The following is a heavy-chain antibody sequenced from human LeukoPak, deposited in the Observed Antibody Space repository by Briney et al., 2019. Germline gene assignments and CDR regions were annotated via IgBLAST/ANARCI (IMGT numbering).Heavy chain of an antibody. CDR2: ISAYNGNT. CDR3: ARDYRSIAAAGTVQYYYYYGMDV. J-gene: IGHJ6*02. CDR1: GYTFTSYG. Sequence: GASVKVSCKASGYTFTSYGISWVRQAPGQGLEWMGWISAYNGNTNYAQKLQGRVTMTTDTSTSTAYTELRSLRSDDTAVYYCARDYRSIAAAGTVQYYYYYGMDVWGQGTTVTVSS. D-gene: IGHD6-13*01. V-gene: IGHV1-18*01.